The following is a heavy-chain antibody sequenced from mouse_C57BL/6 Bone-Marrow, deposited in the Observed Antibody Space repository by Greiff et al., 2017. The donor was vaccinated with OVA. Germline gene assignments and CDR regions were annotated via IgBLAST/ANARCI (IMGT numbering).Heavy chain of an antibody. D-gene: IGHD2-2*01. J-gene: IGHJ1*03. CDR1: GYTFTDHT. CDR3: AHLLWLGDWYFDV. CDR2: IYPRDGST. V-gene: IGHV1-78*01. Sequence: VQLQQSDAELVKPGASVKISCKVSGYTFTDHTIHWMKQRPEQGLEWIGYIYPRDGSTKYNEKFKGKATLTADKSSSTAYMQLNSLTSEDSAVYFCAHLLWLGDWYFDVWGTGTTVTVSS.